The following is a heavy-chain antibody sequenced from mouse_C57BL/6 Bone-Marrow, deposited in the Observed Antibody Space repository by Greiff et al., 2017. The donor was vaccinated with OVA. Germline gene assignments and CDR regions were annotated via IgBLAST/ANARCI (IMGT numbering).Heavy chain of an antibody. D-gene: IGHD2-5*01. CDR2: IDPEDGDT. Sequence: VQLQPSWAELVRPGASVKLSCTASGFNIKDYYMHWVKQRPEQGLEWIGRIDPEDGDTEYAPKFQGKATMTVDTSSNTAYLQLSSLTSEDTAVYYCAYYSNLYYFDYWGQGTTLTVSS. V-gene: IGHV14-1*01. CDR1: GFNIKDYY. J-gene: IGHJ2*01. CDR3: AYYSNLYYFDY.